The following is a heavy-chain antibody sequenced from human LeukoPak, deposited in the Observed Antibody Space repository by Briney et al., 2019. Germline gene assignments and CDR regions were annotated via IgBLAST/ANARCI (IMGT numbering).Heavy chain of an antibody. CDR3: ARDYRERSYCGGDCYSDL. J-gene: IGHJ4*02. V-gene: IGHV3-21*01. CDR2: ISSSSSYI. CDR1: GFTFSSYS. D-gene: IGHD2-21*02. Sequence: PGGSLRLSCAASGFTFSSYSMNWVRQAPGKGLEWVSSISSSSSYIYYADSVKGRFTISRDNAKNSLYLQMNSLRAEDTAVYYCARDYRERSYCGGDCYSDLWGQGTLVTVSS.